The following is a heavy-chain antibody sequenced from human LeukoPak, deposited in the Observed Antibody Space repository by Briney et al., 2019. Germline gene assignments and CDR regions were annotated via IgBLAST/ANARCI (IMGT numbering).Heavy chain of an antibody. CDR3: ARDGSYDAFDI. CDR2: VSAYSDNT. J-gene: IGHJ3*02. D-gene: IGHD1-26*01. V-gene: IGHV1-18*01. Sequence: ASVKVSCKGFGFTFNSYAISWVRQAPGQGLEWMGWVSAYSDNTYSAQKFQGRVTMTTDTSTNTAYVEPRSLRSDDTAVYYCARDGSYDAFDIWGQGTMVTVSS. CDR1: GFTFNSYA.